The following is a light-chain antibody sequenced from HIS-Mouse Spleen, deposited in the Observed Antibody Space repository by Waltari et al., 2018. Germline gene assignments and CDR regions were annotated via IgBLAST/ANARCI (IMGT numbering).Light chain of an antibody. Sequence: SYVLTQPPSVSVAPGKTARITCGGNNIGRKSVHWYQQKPGQAPVLAVYDDSDRPSGIPARFSGSTSRNTATLTISRVEAGDEADYCCQVWDSSSDHVVFGGGTKLTVL. CDR3: QVWDSSSDHVV. J-gene: IGLJ2*01. V-gene: IGLV3-21*03. CDR1: NIGRKS. CDR2: DDS.